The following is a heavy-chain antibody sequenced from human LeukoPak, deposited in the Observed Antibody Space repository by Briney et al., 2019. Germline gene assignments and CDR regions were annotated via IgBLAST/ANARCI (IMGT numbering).Heavy chain of an antibody. D-gene: IGHD6-13*01. CDR2: INPNSGDT. CDR3: ARDRTASWYGGEDY. J-gene: IGHJ4*02. Sequence: WASVKVSCKASGYTFTAYYIHWVRQAPRHGLEWMGWINPNSGDTDYSQKFQGRVTMTRDTSISTTYMELNRLASDDTAIYYCARDRTASWYGGEDYWGQGTLVTVSS. V-gene: IGHV1-2*02. CDR1: GYTFTAYY.